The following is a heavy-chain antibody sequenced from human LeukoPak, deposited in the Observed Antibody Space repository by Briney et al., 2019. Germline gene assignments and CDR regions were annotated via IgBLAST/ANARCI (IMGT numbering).Heavy chain of an antibody. Sequence: SETLSLTCGVSGYSIIRGYYWGWVRQTPGKGLECIGSMYQSGTTYYNPSFKSRVTISIDTSKHQFTLTLRSLTAADTAVYYCARHDMCGGIIVPCFDYWGQGILVTVSS. CDR1: GYSIIRGYY. CDR3: ARHDMCGGIIVPCFDY. J-gene: IGHJ4*02. V-gene: IGHV4-38-2*01. D-gene: IGHD3-16*02. CDR2: MYQSGTT.